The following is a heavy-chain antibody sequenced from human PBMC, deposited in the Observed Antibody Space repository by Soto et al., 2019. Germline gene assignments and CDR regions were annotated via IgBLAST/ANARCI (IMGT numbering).Heavy chain of an antibody. Sequence: DVQLVESGGGLVQPGGSLRVSCAASGFTLGSHRIHWVRQPPGKGLEWVSRIDTDGGGTSYADAVKGRFTNSTDNAKNTVYLQKNGLRAEDSALYYCATVFDLWGQGTLVTVSS. CDR1: GFTLGSHR. CDR2: IDTDGGGT. CDR3: ATVFDL. J-gene: IGHJ5*02. V-gene: IGHV3-74*01.